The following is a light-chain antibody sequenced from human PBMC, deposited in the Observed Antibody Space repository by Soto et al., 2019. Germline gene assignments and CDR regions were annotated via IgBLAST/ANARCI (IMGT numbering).Light chain of an antibody. CDR2: GAS. CDR3: QKYNNWPPIT. V-gene: IGKV3D-15*01. J-gene: IGKJ5*01. Sequence: EIVMTQSPTTLSVSPGQRAPVSPPAIQSVSSNLAWYQQKPGQAPRLLIYGASTRATGIPARFSGSGSGTEFTLTISSLQSEDFAVYYCQKYNNWPPITFGQGTRLEIK. CDR1: QSVSSN.